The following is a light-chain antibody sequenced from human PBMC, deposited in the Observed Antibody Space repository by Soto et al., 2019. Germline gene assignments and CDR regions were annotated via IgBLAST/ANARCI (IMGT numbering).Light chain of an antibody. CDR1: RSVSSY. Sequence: EIVLTQSPATLSLSPGERATLSCRASRSVSSYLAWYQQKPGQAPRLLIYDASNRATGIPARFSGSGSGTDFTLTIRSLEPEDFAVYYCQPRSNWPLTFGGGTKVDIK. V-gene: IGKV3-11*01. CDR3: QPRSNWPLT. CDR2: DAS. J-gene: IGKJ4*01.